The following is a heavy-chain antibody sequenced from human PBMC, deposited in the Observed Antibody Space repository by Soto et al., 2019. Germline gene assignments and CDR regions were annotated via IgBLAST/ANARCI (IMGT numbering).Heavy chain of an antibody. CDR2: IYYSGST. CDR3: ARERRDGYNYHFDY. Sequence: SETLSLTCTVSGGSVSSGSYYWSWIRQPPGKGLEWIGYIYYSGSTNYNPSLKSRVTISVDTSKNQFSLKLSSVTAADTAVYYCARERRDGYNYHFDYWGQGTLVTVSS. J-gene: IGHJ4*02. CDR1: GGSVSSGSYY. V-gene: IGHV4-61*01. D-gene: IGHD5-12*01.